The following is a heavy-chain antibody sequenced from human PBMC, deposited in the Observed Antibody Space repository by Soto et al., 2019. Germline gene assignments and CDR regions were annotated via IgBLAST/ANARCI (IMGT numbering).Heavy chain of an antibody. D-gene: IGHD3-10*01. J-gene: IGHJ6*02. CDR1: GYTFTGYY. CDR3: ARGYYYGSGSTHYYYGMDV. Sequence: QVQLVQSGAEVKKPGASVKVSCKASGYTFTGYYMHWGRQAPGQGIEWMGWINPNSGGTNYAQKFQGWVTMTRDTSISKAYMELSRLRSDDTAVYYCARGYYYGSGSTHYYYGMDVWGQGTTVTVSS. V-gene: IGHV1-2*04. CDR2: INPNSGGT.